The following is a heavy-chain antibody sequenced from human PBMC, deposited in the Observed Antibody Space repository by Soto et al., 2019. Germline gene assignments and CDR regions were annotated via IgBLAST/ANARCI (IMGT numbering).Heavy chain of an antibody. Sequence: ASVKVSCKASGYTFTSYDINWVRQATGQGLEWMGWMNPNSGNTGYAQKFQGRVTMTRNTSISTAYMELSSLRSEDTAVYYCARLRPAVLSASSGWSPDAFDIWGQGTMVTVSS. CDR3: ARLRPAVLSASSGWSPDAFDI. J-gene: IGHJ3*02. D-gene: IGHD6-19*01. CDR2: MNPNSGNT. V-gene: IGHV1-8*01. CDR1: GYTFTSYD.